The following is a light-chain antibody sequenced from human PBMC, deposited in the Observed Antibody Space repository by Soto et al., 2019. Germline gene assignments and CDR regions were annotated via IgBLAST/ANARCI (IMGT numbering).Light chain of an antibody. J-gene: IGLJ3*02. CDR2: EGT. CDR3: CSYADTSTFWVV. CDR1: SSDFGGYNV. V-gene: IGLV2-23*03. Sequence: QSVLTQPASVSGSPGQSITISCSGTSSDFGGYNVVSWYQQHPGKAPKLIIYEGTKRPSGVSNRFSGSKSGNAASLTISGLRTGDEADYYCCSYADTSTFWVVFGGGTKLTVL.